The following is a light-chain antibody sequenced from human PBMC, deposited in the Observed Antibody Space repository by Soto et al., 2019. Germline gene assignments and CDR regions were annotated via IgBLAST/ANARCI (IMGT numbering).Light chain of an antibody. Sequence: PGERATLSCRASQSVSTNLAWYQQKPGQAPRLLIYGASTRATDIPARFSGSGSGTEFTLTISSLQSEDFAIYFCQQYNNWPPITFGQGTRLEIK. CDR2: GAS. CDR1: QSVSTN. CDR3: QQYNNWPPIT. J-gene: IGKJ5*01. V-gene: IGKV3-15*01.